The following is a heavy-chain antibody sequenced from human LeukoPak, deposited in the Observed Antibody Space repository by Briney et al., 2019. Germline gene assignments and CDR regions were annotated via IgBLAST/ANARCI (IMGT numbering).Heavy chain of an antibody. CDR2: ISGSGGST. J-gene: IGHJ4*02. CDR1: GFTFSSYA. V-gene: IGHV3-23*01. CDR3: AKDGEVASPNYFDY. Sequence: LSGGSLRLSCAASGFTFSSYAMSWVRQAPGKGLEWVSAISGSGGSTYYADSVKGRFTISRDNSKNTLYLQMNSLRAEDTAVYYCAKDGEVASPNYFDYWGQGTLVTVSS. D-gene: IGHD3-10*01.